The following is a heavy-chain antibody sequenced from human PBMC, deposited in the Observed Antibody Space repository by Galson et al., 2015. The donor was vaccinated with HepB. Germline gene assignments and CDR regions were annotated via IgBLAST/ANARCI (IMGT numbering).Heavy chain of an antibody. V-gene: IGHV1-2*04. CDR2: INPNSGGT. CDR3: ARGEIVVVPAAMPASLIDY. D-gene: IGHD2-2*01. J-gene: IGHJ4*02. CDR1: GSTFTGYY. Sequence: SVKVSCKASGSTFTGYYMHWVRQAPGQGLEWMGWINPNSGGTNYAQKFQGWVTMTRDTSISTAYMELSRLRSDDTAVYYCARGEIVVVPAAMPASLIDYWGQGTLVTVSS.